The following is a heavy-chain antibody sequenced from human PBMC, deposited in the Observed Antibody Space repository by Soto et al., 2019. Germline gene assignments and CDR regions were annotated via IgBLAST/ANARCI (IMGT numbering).Heavy chain of an antibody. J-gene: IGHJ5*02. Sequence: QVQLQQWGAGLLKPSETLSLTCAVYGGSFSDYYWSWIRQSPGKGLEWIGEINHSGSTNYVPSLKRRVTISIDTSKNQFSLQLNSVTAADTAVYYCARERSNYYGSGSYGSWGQGTLVTVSS. CDR1: GGSFSDYY. D-gene: IGHD3-10*01. CDR3: ARERSNYYGSGSYGS. V-gene: IGHV4-34*01. CDR2: INHSGST.